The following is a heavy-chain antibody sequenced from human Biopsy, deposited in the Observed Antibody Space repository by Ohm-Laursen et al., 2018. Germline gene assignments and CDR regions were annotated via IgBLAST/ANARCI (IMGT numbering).Heavy chain of an antibody. CDR2: ISYNERT. CDR1: GASVKTSGYF. CDR3: VREPKTGTAEAWYFDL. V-gene: IGHV4-31*03. D-gene: IGHD3-9*01. Sequence: SQTLSLTCHVSGASVKTSGYFWAWIRQRPGKGLEWIGYISYNERTHYNPSLTSRLAISFDTSNNRISLQLMSVSVADTAVYYCVREPKTGTAEAWYFDLWGRGSPVTVPS. J-gene: IGHJ2*01.